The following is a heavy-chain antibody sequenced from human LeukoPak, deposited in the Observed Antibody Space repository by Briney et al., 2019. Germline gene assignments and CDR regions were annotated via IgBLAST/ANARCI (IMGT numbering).Heavy chain of an antibody. CDR2: IIPIFGTA. J-gene: IGHJ4*02. Sequence: SVKVSCKASGGTFSSYAISWVRQAPGQGLEWMGGIIPIFGTANYAQKFQGRVTITADESTSTAYVELSSLRSEDTAVYYCARPYDSSGYYYGYWGQGTLVTVSS. CDR1: GGTFSSYA. V-gene: IGHV1-69*13. CDR3: ARPYDSSGYYYGY. D-gene: IGHD3-22*01.